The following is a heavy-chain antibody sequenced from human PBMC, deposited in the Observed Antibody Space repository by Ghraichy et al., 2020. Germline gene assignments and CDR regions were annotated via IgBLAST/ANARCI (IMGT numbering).Heavy chain of an antibody. CDR1: GFTFSSYA. CDR2: ISGSGGST. D-gene: IGHD3-3*01. V-gene: IGHV3-23*01. CDR3: AKDRRFLESPFDY. Sequence: GGSLRLSCAASGFTFSSYAMSWVRQAPGKGLEWVAAISGSGGSTYYADSVKGRFTISRDNSKNTLYLQMNSLRAEDTAVYYCAKDRRFLESPFDYWGQGTLVTVSS. J-gene: IGHJ4*02.